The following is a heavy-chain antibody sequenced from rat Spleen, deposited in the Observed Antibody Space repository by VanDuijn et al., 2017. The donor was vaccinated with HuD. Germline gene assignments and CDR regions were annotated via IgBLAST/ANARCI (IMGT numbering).Heavy chain of an antibody. CDR1: GFTFSYYY. J-gene: IGHJ2*01. V-gene: IGHV5-25*01. CDR3: TRDSDIPTYFFDY. CDR2: IRTDGNNT. D-gene: IGHD2-1*01. Sequence: EVQLVESGGGLVQPGRSMKLSCAASGFTFSYYYMAWVRQAPTKGLEWVTSIRTDGNNTYYRDSVKGRFTISKDDAKSTLYLQMNSLRSEDAAIYFCTRDSDIPTYFFDYWGQGVMVTVSS.